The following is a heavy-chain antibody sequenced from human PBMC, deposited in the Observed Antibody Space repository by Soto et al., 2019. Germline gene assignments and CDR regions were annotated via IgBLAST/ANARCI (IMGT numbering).Heavy chain of an antibody. Sequence: SETLSLTCTVSGGSMNAHFWSWIRQSAGKGLEWIGYIYYSGSTYYNPSLKSRVTISVDTSKNQFSLKLSSVTAADTAVYYCARDGLPYGMDVWGQGTTVTVSS. D-gene: IGHD4-17*01. CDR1: GGSMNAHF. V-gene: IGHV4-59*06. CDR3: ARDGLPYGMDV. J-gene: IGHJ6*02. CDR2: IYYSGST.